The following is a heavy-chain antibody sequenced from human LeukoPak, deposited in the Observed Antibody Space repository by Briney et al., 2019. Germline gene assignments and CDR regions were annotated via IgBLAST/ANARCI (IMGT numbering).Heavy chain of an antibody. V-gene: IGHV1-18*01. D-gene: IGHD6-13*01. CDR3: ARGRIAAAGTGVALDY. J-gene: IGHJ4*02. CDR2: ISAYNGNT. Sequence: ASVKVSCKASGYTFTSYGISWVRQAPGQGLEWMGWISAYNGNTNYAQKLQGRVTMTADTSTSTAYMELKSLRSDDTAVYYCARGRIAAAGTGVALDYWGQGTLVTVSS. CDR1: GYTFTSYG.